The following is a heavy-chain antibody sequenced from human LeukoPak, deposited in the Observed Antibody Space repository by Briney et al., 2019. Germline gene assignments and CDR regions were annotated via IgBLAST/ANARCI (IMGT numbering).Heavy chain of an antibody. CDR1: GYTFTGYY. CDR3: ARDLGRGYRYGYPHYYYMDV. V-gene: IGHV1-2*02. CDR2: INPNSGGT. D-gene: IGHD5-18*01. J-gene: IGHJ6*03. Sequence: ASVNVSCDASGYTFTGYYIHWVRQAPGQGLEWMGWINPNSGGTNYAQKFQGRVTITADESTSTAYMELSSLRSEDTAVYYCARDLGRGYRYGYPHYYYMDVWGKGTPVTISS.